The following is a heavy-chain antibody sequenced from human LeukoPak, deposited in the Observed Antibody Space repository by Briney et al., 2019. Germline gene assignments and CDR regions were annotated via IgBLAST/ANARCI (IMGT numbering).Heavy chain of an antibody. CDR2: IYSSGTT. V-gene: IGHV4-59*01. CDR1: CGSIVGYS. D-gene: IGHD2-21*02. J-gene: IGHJ5*02. CDR3: AGAGGRDHQYNWFDR. Sequence: AETLSLAYTVACGSIVGYSCSWVRQSPGKGLEWIGYIYSSGTTNYNPALKSRVTISVASSKNQFSLRRISVTAAETAVYYCAGAGGRDHQYNWFDRWGQGALVLVSS.